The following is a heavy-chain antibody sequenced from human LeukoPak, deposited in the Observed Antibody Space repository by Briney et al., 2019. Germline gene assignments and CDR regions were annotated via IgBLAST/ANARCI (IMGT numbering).Heavy chain of an antibody. J-gene: IGHJ5*02. Sequence: PSETLSLTCTVSSGSVSIGSYYWSWIRQPPGKGLEWIGYIYYRGSTNYNPSLKSRVTISVDTPKNQFSLKLICVSTAGTAVYYCASDFLVGATGWFDPWGQGTLVTVSS. CDR1: SGSVSIGSYY. D-gene: IGHD1-26*01. CDR3: ASDFLVGATGWFDP. V-gene: IGHV4-61*01. CDR2: IYYRGST.